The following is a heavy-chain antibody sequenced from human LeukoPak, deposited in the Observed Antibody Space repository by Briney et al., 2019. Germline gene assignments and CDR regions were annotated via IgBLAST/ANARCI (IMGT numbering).Heavy chain of an antibody. V-gene: IGHV3-21*01. J-gene: IGHJ4*02. CDR1: GFTFSSYS. Sequence: GGPLRLSCAASGFTFSSYSMNWVRQAPGKGLEWVSSISSSSSYIYYADSVKGRFTISRDNAKNSLYLQMNSLRAEDTAVYYCARNGGYSYGYDPYYFDYWGQGTLVTVSS. CDR3: ARNGGYSYGYDPYYFDY. CDR2: ISSSSSYI. D-gene: IGHD5-18*01.